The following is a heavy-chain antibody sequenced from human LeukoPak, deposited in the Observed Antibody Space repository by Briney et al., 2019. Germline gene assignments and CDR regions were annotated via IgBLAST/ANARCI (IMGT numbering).Heavy chain of an antibody. CDR1: RYTFTGYY. V-gene: IGHV1-2*02. CDR2: INPNSGGT. Sequence: GASVKVSCKASRYTFTGYYIRWVRQAPGQGLEWMGWINPNSGGTNYAQKFQGGVTMTRDTSISTAYMEVSRLTSDDTAVYYCARDKSGSGWISYMDVWGKGTTVTVSS. D-gene: IGHD6-19*01. J-gene: IGHJ6*03. CDR3: ARDKSGSGWISYMDV.